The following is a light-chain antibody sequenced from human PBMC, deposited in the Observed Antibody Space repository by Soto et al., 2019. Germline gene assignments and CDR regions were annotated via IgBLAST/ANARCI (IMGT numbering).Light chain of an antibody. J-gene: IGLJ2*01. CDR2: GDN. Sequence: LTQPPSASGTPGQRVTISCSGSGSSIGTNTVNWYRQLPGTAPKLLIYGDNQRPSGVPDRFSGSKSGTSASLAISGLQSEDEAEYYCAAWDGSLNNVLFGGGTKVTVL. CDR3: AAWDGSLNNVL. V-gene: IGLV1-44*01. CDR1: GSSIGTNT.